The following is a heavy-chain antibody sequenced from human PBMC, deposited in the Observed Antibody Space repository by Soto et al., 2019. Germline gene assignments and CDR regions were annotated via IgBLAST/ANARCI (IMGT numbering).Heavy chain of an antibody. CDR1: GGSISSGGYS. Sequence: QLQLQESGSGLVKPSQTLSLTCAVSGGSISSGGYSWSWIRQPPGKGLEWIGYIYHSGSTYYNPSLNSRVTRSVDRSKNQFSLKLSSVTAADTAVYCCARYSIAARRGIDYWGQGTLVTVSS. CDR3: ARYSIAARRGIDY. CDR2: IYHSGST. J-gene: IGHJ4*02. D-gene: IGHD6-6*01. V-gene: IGHV4-30-2*01.